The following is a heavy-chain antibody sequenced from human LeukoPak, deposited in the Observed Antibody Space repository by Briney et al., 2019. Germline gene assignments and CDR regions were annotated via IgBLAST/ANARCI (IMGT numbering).Heavy chain of an antibody. CDR2: ISPIFRTV. CDR3: ARGRRHCTSTSCYAWDRGAMDV. D-gene: IGHD2-2*01. CDR1: GHTFTAHY. Sequence: GASVKVSCKASGHTFTAHYIHWIRQAPGQGLEWMGVISPIFRTVYYGQKFQVRVTISADESTNTAYMELSSLIPKDTAVYFCARGRRHCTSTSCYAWDRGAMDVWGQGTTVTVSS. J-gene: IGHJ6*02. V-gene: IGHV1-69*13.